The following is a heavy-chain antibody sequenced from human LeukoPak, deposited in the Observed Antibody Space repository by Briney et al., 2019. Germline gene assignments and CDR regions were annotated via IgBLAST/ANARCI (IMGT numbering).Heavy chain of an antibody. J-gene: IGHJ1*01. CDR2: INPSGGST. CDR1: GFTFTSYY. V-gene: IGHV1-46*01. D-gene: IGHD2-2*01. Sequence: APVKVSCKASGFTFTSYYMHWVRQAPGQGLEWMGIINPSGGSTSYAQKFQGRVTMTRDTSTSTVYMELSSLRSEDTAVYYCARAWWGSTSQELWGQGTLVTVSS. CDR3: ARAWWGSTSQEL.